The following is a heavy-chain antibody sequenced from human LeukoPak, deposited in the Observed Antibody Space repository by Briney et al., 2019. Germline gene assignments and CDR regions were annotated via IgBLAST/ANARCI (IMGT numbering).Heavy chain of an antibody. D-gene: IGHD5-24*01. CDR1: GDSVATDTW. Sequence: SETLSLTCAVSGDSVATDTWWSWVRQPPGRGLEWIGDIHHGGTTSYNPSLKTRATLSVDKSKNLFSLKLMSVTAADTAVYYCARKTQYNYGLPDIWGQGTMVTVSS. J-gene: IGHJ3*02. V-gene: IGHV4-4*02. CDR3: ARKTQYNYGLPDI. CDR2: IHHGGTT.